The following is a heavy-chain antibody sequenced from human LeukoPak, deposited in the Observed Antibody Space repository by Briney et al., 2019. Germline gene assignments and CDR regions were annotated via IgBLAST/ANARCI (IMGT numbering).Heavy chain of an antibody. D-gene: IGHD5-24*01. CDR3: ARLRRDGYNKGFDY. V-gene: IGHV4-59*08. CDR2: IYYSGST. J-gene: IGHJ4*02. Sequence: ASETLSLTCTVSGGSISSYYRSWIRQPPGKGLEWIGYIYYSGSTNYNPSLKSRVTISVDTSKNQFSLKLSSVTAADTAVYYCARLRRDGYNKGFDYWGQGTLVTVSS. CDR1: GGSISSYY.